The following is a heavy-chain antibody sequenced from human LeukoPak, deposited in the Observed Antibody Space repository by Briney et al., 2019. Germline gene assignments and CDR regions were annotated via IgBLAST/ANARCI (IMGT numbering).Heavy chain of an antibody. CDR2: IRYDGSNK. Sequence: QPGGSLRLSCAASGFTFSTYGTHWVRQAPGKGLEWVAFIRYDGSNKYYADSVKGRFTISRDNSKSTLYLQMNSLRAEDTAVYYCAKDRSGYPFDYWGQGTLVTVSS. CDR3: AKDRSGYPFDY. V-gene: IGHV3-30*02. D-gene: IGHD3-22*01. J-gene: IGHJ4*02. CDR1: GFTFSTYG.